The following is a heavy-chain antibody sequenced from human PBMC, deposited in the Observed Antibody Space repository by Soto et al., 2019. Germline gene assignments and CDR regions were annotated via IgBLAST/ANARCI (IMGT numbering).Heavy chain of an antibody. CDR2: INHSGST. CDR1: GGSYSGDY. Sequence: SGTLSLTCAVYGGSYSGDYWSWIRQPQGKGLEWIGEINHSGSTNYNPSLKSRVTISVDTSKNQFSLKLSSVTAADTAVYYCARTLMVRGVTLRRNYYYYMDVWGKGTTVTVS. D-gene: IGHD3-10*01. V-gene: IGHV4-34*01. CDR3: ARTLMVRGVTLRRNYYYYMDV. J-gene: IGHJ6*03.